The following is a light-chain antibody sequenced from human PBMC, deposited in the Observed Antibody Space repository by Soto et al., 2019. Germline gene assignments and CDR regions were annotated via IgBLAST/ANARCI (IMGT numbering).Light chain of an antibody. Sequence: IQIYQSAFAVSASVGDRVTITCQASQDISNYLNWYQQKPGKASKLMIYDASNLETGVPSRFRGSGSGTEFTPTSSFLQPDDFAAYWCQRYKSYSSTFGQG. J-gene: IGKJ5*01. V-gene: IGKV1-33*01. CDR2: DAS. CDR1: QDISNY. CDR3: QRYKSYSST.